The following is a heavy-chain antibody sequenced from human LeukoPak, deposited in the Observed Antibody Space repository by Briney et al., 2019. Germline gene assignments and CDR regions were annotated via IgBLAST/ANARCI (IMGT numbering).Heavy chain of an antibody. V-gene: IGHV3-30*04. J-gene: IGHJ4*02. CDR3: ARSLNGGIAAAVDY. CDR2: ISYDGSNK. D-gene: IGHD6-13*01. Sequence: PGRSLRLSCAASGFTFSSYAMHWVRQAPGKGLEWVAVISYDGSNKYYADSVKGRFTISGDNSKNTLYLQMNSLRAEDTAVYYCARSLNGGIAAAVDYWGQGTLVTVSS. CDR1: GFTFSSYA.